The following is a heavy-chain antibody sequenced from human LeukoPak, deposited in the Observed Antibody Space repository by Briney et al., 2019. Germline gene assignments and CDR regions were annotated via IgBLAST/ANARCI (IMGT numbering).Heavy chain of an antibody. J-gene: IGHJ4*02. Sequence: SETLSLTCTVSGGSISSYYWSWIRQPPGKGLEWIGYIYYSGSTNYNPSLKSRVTISVDTSKNQFSLKLSSVTAADAAVYYCASYRSTVTTFGYWGQGTLVTVSS. D-gene: IGHD4-17*01. CDR3: ASYRSTVTTFGY. CDR2: IYYSGST. CDR1: GGSISSYY. V-gene: IGHV4-59*12.